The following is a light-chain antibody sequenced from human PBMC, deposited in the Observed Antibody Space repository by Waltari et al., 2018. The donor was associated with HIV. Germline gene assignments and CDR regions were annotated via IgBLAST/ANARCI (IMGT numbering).Light chain of an antibody. J-gene: IGKJ3*01. Sequence: ETVMTQSPATLSVSPGERAPLSCRASPSVSSNLAWYQQKPGQAPRLLISGAFPRATGIAARFSGSGSGTEFTLTISSVQSEDFAVYYCRQYDDWPREVTFGPGTKVDVK. CDR3: RQYDDWPREVT. CDR1: PSVSSN. V-gene: IGKV3-15*01. CDR2: GAF.